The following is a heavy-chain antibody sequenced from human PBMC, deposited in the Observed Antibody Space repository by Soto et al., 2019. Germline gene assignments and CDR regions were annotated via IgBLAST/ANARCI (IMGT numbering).Heavy chain of an antibody. CDR2: IIPIFGTA. V-gene: IGHV1-69*13. Sequence: SVKVSCKASGGTFSSYAISWVRQAPGQGLEWMGGIIPIFGTANYAQKFQGRVTITADESTSTAYMELSSLRSEDTAVYYCARDRAPDYDILTGYYQGAFDIWGQGTMVTVSS. J-gene: IGHJ3*02. CDR1: GGTFSSYA. D-gene: IGHD3-9*01. CDR3: ARDRAPDYDILTGYYQGAFDI.